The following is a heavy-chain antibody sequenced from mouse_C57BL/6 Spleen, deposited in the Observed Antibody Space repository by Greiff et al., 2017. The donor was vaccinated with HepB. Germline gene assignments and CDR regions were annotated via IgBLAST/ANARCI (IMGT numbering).Heavy chain of an antibody. CDR3: TTLGPRGFAY. CDR1: GFNIKDDY. Sequence: EVKLVESGAELVRPGASVKLSCTASGFNIKDDYMHWVKQRPEQGLEWIGWIDPENGDTEYASKFQGKATITADTSSNTAYLQLSSLTSEDTAVYYCTTLGPRGFAYWGQGTLVTVSA. J-gene: IGHJ3*01. V-gene: IGHV14-4*01. CDR2: IDPENGDT.